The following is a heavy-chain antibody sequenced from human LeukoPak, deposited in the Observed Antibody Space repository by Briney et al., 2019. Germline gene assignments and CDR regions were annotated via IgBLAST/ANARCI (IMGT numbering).Heavy chain of an antibody. CDR2: INHSGST. D-gene: IGHD6-6*01. CDR1: VGSFSGYY. Sequence: SETLSLTRAFYVGSFSGYYWRWIRQPPGRGLEWIGEINHSGSTNYDPSLKSRVTISVDTSKNQFSLKLSSVTAADTAVYYCARFGQLVRWSYYYYYMDVWGKGTTVTVSS. CDR3: ARFGQLVRWSYYYYYMDV. V-gene: IGHV4-34*01. J-gene: IGHJ6*03.